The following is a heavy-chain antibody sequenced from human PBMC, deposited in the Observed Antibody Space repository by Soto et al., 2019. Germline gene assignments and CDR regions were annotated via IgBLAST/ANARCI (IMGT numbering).Heavy chain of an antibody. V-gene: IGHV3-74*01. D-gene: IGHD4-17*01. J-gene: IGHJ4*02. CDR1: GFTVSSYW. Sequence: PGGSLRLSCAASGFTVSSYWFYWVRQAPGRGLVWVSRINSDGSSTSYADSVRGRFTISRDTAKNTLYLQMNSLRAEDTAVYYCAKSPHNDYGDRFDYWGQGTLVTVSS. CDR2: INSDGSST. CDR3: AKSPHNDYGDRFDY.